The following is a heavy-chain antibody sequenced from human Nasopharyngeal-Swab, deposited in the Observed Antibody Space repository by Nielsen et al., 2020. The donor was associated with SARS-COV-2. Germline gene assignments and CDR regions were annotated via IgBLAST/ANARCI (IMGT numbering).Heavy chain of an antibody. V-gene: IGHV4-30-4*08. Sequence: SETLSLTCTVSGGSISSGDYYWSWIRQPPGKGLEWIGYIYYSGSTYYNPSLKSRVTISVDTSKNQFSLKLSSATAADTAVYYCARVPKLPNLNYYYYYMDVWGKGTTVTVSS. CDR3: ARVPKLPNLNYYYYYMDV. CDR2: IYYSGST. D-gene: IGHD1-7*01. CDR1: GGSISSGDYY. J-gene: IGHJ6*03.